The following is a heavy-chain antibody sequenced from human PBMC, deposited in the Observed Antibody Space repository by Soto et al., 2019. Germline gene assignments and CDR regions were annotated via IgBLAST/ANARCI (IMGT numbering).Heavy chain of an antibody. V-gene: IGHV3-7*01. CDR2: INKDGSEK. J-gene: IGHJ4*02. CDR3: ARDLTQNYYDSSGYIGY. D-gene: IGHD3-22*01. Sequence: PGGSLRLSCAASGFTFSSDWMTWVRQAPGKGLEWLANINKDGSEKNYVDSVKGRLTISRDNAKNSLSVQVNSLRAEDTAVYYCARDLTQNYYDSSGYIGYWGQGTLVTVSS. CDR1: GFTFSSDW.